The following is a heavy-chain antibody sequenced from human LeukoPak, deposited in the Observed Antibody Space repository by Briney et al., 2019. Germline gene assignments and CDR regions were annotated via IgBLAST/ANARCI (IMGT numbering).Heavy chain of an antibody. D-gene: IGHD6-19*01. CDR2: IYSGGST. Sequence: GGSLRLSCAVSGFTVSSNYMSWVRQAPGKGLEWVSVIYSGGSTYYADSVKGRFTISRDNSKNTLYLQMNSLRAEDTAVYYCAMTAVAGTGDYWGQGTLVTVSS. CDR1: GFTVSSNY. V-gene: IGHV3-66*01. J-gene: IGHJ4*02. CDR3: AMTAVAGTGDY.